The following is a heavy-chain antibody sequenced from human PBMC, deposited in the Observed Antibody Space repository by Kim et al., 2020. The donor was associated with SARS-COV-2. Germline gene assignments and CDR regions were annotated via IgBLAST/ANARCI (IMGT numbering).Heavy chain of an antibody. J-gene: IGHJ3*02. D-gene: IGHD3-22*01. CDR1: GFTFSSYS. V-gene: IGHV3-48*02. CDR3: ARGFFVSYYDSSGYSALGAFDI. Sequence: GGSLRLSCAASGFTFSSYSMNWVRQPPGKGLEWVSYISSSSSTIYYADSVKGRFTISRDNAKNSLYLQMNSLRDEDTAVYYCARGFFVSYYDSSGYSALGAFDIWGQGTMVTVSS. CDR2: ISSSSSTI.